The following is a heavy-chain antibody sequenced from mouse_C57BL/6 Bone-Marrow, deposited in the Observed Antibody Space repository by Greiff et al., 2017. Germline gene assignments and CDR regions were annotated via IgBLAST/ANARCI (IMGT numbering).Heavy chain of an antibody. CDR3: AREGISEGYFDV. J-gene: IGHJ1*03. CDR1: GYAFSSYW. CDR2: IYPGDGDT. V-gene: IGHV1-80*01. Sequence: QVQLQQSGAELVKPGASVKISCKASGYAFSSYWLNWVKQRPGKGLEWIGQIYPGDGDTNYNGKFKGKATLTADNASSTAYMQLSSLTSEDSAVYYCAREGISEGYFDVWGTGTTVTVSS. D-gene: IGHD5-2*01.